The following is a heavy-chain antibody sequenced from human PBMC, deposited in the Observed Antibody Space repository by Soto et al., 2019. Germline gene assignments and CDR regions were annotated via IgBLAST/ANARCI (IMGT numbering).Heavy chain of an antibody. V-gene: IGHV3-33*01. CDR1: GFTFSSYG. CDR3: ASLNTAAGTFSGY. Sequence: QVQLVESGGGVVQPGRSLRLSCAASGFTFSSYGMHWVRQAPGKGLEWVAVIWYDGSNKYYADSVKGRFTISRDNSKNTLYLQMNSLRAEDTAVYYCASLNTAAGTFSGYWGQGTLVTVSS. D-gene: IGHD6-13*01. CDR2: IWYDGSNK. J-gene: IGHJ4*02.